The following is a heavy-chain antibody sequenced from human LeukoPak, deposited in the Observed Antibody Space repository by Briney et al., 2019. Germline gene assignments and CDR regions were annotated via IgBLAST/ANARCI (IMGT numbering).Heavy chain of an antibody. CDR2: ISSGGNT. J-gene: IGHJ4*02. CDR3: AKGGYSYGYFDY. CDR1: GFTFSNYA. D-gene: IGHD5-18*01. Sequence: GGSLRLSCAASGFTFSNYAMSWGRQAPGKGLEWVSVISSGGNTYFADSVKGRFTISRDNTENTLYLQMNSLRAEDSAVYYCAKGGYSYGYFDYWGQGILVTVSS. V-gene: IGHV3-23*01.